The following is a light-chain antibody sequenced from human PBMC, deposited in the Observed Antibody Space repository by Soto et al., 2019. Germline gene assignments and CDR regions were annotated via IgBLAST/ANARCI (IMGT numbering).Light chain of an antibody. Sequence: SYELTQPPSVSRAPGQTARITCGGNNIGSKTVHWYQQKPGQAPVLVVSDGSDRPSGIPQRFSGSNSGETATLTISRVEAGHESDYYCQVRDSSTVHVVFGGGTKVTVL. V-gene: IGLV3-21*02. CDR1: NIGSKT. CDR3: QVRDSSTVHVV. CDR2: DGS. J-gene: IGLJ2*01.